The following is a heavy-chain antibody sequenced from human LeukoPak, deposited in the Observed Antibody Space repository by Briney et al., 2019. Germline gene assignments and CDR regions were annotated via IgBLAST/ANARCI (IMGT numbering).Heavy chain of an antibody. Sequence: PGGSLRLSCAASGFTFSGYDMHWVRQAPGKGLEWVAVKSYEGSNEYYADSVKGRFTISRDNSKNTLYLQMNILRAEDTAVYYCAKPSRGYSYDYDFDYWGQGTLVTVSS. CDR2: KSYEGSNE. CDR1: GFTFSGYD. J-gene: IGHJ4*02. V-gene: IGHV3-30*18. CDR3: AKPSRGYSYDYDFDY. D-gene: IGHD5-18*01.